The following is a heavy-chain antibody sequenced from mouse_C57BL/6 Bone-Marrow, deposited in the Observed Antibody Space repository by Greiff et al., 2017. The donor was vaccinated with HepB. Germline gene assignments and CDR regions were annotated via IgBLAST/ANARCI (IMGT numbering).Heavy chain of an antibody. V-gene: IGHV7-3*01. CDR1: GFTFTDYY. CDR3: ARSPPYYYGSSYAMDY. J-gene: IGHJ4*01. Sequence: DVKLVESGGGLVQPGGSLSLSCAASGFTFTDYYMSWVRQPPGKALEWLGFIRNKANGYTTEYSASVKGRFTISRDNSQSILYLQMNALRAEDSATYYCARSPPYYYGSSYAMDYWGQGTSVTVSS. D-gene: IGHD1-1*01. CDR2: IRNKANGYTT.